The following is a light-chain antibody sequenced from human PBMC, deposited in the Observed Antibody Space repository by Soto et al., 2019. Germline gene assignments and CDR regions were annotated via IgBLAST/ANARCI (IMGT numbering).Light chain of an antibody. Sequence: QSVLTQPPSVSGAPGQRVTISCTGSRSNIGAGYDVPWYQQLPGTAPKLLIYGNSNRPSGVPDRFSGSKSGTSASLAITGLQAEDEADYYCQSYDSSLSDVFGTGTKLTVL. CDR2: GNS. CDR1: RSNIGAGYD. CDR3: QSYDSSLSDV. J-gene: IGLJ1*01. V-gene: IGLV1-40*01.